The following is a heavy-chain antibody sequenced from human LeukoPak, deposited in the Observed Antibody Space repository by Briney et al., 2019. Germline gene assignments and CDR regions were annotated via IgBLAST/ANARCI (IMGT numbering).Heavy chain of an antibody. D-gene: IGHD3-10*01. J-gene: IGHJ4*02. CDR1: GFTFSSYA. V-gene: IGHV3-30*04. Sequence: GGSLRLSCAASGFTFSSYAMHWVRQAPGKGLEWVAVISYDGSNKYYADSVKGRFTISRDNSKNTLYLQMNSLRAEDTAVYYCEKDRAPPTYYYGSGSYGDRAFDYWGQGTLVTVSS. CDR3: EKDRAPPTYYYGSGSYGDRAFDY. CDR2: ISYDGSNK.